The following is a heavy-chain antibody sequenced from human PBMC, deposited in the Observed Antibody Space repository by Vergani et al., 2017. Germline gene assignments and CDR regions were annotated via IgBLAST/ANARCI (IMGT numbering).Heavy chain of an antibody. CDR3: ARGTGTTRAYWFDP. D-gene: IGHD1-7*01. CDR1: GGSISSYY. V-gene: IGHV4-59*01. CDR2: IYYSGST. Sequence: QVQLQESGPGLVKPSETLSLTCIVSGGSISSYYWSWIRQLPGKGLEWIGYIYYSGSTNYNPSLKSRVTISVDTSKNQFSLKLRSVTAADTAVYYCARGTGTTRAYWFDPWGQGTLVTVSS. J-gene: IGHJ5*02.